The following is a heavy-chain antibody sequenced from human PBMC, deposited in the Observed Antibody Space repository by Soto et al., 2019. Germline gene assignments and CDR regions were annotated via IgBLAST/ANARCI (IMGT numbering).Heavy chain of an antibody. CDR3: ASPQGNGAYSSSSRYFDI. Sequence: VASVKVSCKASGGTFTTYAFTWVRQAPGQGLEWMGGIIPIFATANYAQKFQGRVTITADESTSTAYMELSSLRSEDTAVYFCASPQGNGAYSSSSRYFDIWGRGTLVTVSS. CDR2: IIPIFATA. CDR1: GGTFTTYA. V-gene: IGHV1-69*13. J-gene: IGHJ2*01. D-gene: IGHD6-6*01.